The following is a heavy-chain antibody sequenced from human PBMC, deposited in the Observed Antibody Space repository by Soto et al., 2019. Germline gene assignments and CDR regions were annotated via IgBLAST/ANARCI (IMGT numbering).Heavy chain of an antibody. J-gene: IGHJ4*02. CDR2: IPHLENT. CDR1: GASISYGGFS. Sequence: PSETLSLTCTVSGASISYGGFSRSWIRQSPGKGLEWIGYIPHLENTYFHPSFKSRLTMSIDRSRNQFSLNLSSVTAADRAVYYCVRGGGYDPFDYWGQGVLVTVSS. CDR3: VRGGGYDPFDY. D-gene: IGHD5-12*01. V-gene: IGHV4-30-2*06.